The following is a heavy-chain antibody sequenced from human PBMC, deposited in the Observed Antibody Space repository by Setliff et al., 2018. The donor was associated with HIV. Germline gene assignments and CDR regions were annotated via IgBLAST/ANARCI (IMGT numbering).Heavy chain of an antibody. D-gene: IGHD5-12*01. CDR2: INPSGTT. CDR1: GGSLRNYY. J-gene: IGHJ6*03. Sequence: PSETLSLTCAVYGGSLRNYYWSWIRQPPGKGLEWIAEINPSGTTNYNPSLKSRVTISVDTSKKQFSLKLTSVAAADTAVYFCARGIVQRQWLRSLIFYYYYMDVWANGTMVTVSS. V-gene: IGHV4-34*01. CDR3: ARGIVQRQWLRSLIFYYYYMDV.